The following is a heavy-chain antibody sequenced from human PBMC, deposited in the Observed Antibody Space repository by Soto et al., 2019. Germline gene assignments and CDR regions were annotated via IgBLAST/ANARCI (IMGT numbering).Heavy chain of an antibody. CDR1: AYTFPNYW. Sequence: PAGYLNLSCTGSAYTFPNYWLGWVRQMPGKGREWMGIISPGDSDTKYNPSFQGQVTISADKSITTTYLRWTSLKASDTAIYYCAASIFYYGMDVWGQWTTVTGSS. CDR3: AASIFYYGMDV. J-gene: IGHJ6*02. CDR2: ISPGDSDT. V-gene: IGHV5-51*01.